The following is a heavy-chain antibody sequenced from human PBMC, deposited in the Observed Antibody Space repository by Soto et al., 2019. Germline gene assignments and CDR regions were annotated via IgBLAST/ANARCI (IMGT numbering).Heavy chain of an antibody. D-gene: IGHD3-9*01. V-gene: IGHV3-49*04. CDR1: GFSFGDYV. J-gene: IGHJ4*02. Sequence: PGGSLRLSCAASGFSFGDYVLSWVRQAPGRGLEWVGYIRSKAYGGTAEYAASVTGRFTISRDDPKSIAYLQMNSLKTEDTAVYYCTRDILTGYYSPPQDYWGQGTLVTVSS. CDR3: TRDILTGYYSPPQDY. CDR2: IRSKAYGGTA.